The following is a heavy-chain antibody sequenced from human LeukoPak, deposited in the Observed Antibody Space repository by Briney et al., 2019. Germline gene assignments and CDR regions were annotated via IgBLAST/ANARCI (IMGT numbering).Heavy chain of an antibody. J-gene: IGHJ4*02. D-gene: IGHD3-10*01. CDR2: INQDGSEK. CDR3: ARECFGESTFDS. CDR1: GFSFSGYW. Sequence: GGSLRLSCAASGFSFSGYWMTWVRQAPGKGLEWVANINQDGSEKDYVDSVKGRFTISRDNAKNSLYLQMNSLTAEDTAVYYCARECFGESTFDSWGQGTLVTVSS. V-gene: IGHV3-7*01.